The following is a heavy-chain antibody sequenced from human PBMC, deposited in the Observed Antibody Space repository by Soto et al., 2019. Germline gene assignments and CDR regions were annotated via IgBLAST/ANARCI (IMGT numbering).Heavy chain of an antibody. CDR2: MNPNSGNT. J-gene: IGHJ4*02. V-gene: IGHV1-8*01. Sequence: QVQLVQSGAEVKKPGASVKVSCKASGYTFTSYDINWVRQATGQGLEWMGWMNPNSGNTGYAQKFQGRVTMTRNTSISTAYMELRSLRSEDTAVYYCARAMTTYYYDSSGYSDFDYWGQGTLVTVSS. CDR3: ARAMTTYYYDSSGYSDFDY. D-gene: IGHD3-22*01. CDR1: GYTFTSYD.